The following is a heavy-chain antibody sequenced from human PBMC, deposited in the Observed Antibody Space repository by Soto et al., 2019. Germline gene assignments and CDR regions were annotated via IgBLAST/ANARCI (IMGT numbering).Heavy chain of an antibody. D-gene: IGHD2-15*01. V-gene: IGHV3-13*01. Sequence: GGSLRLSCAASGFTFSSYDMHWVRQATGKGLEWVSAIGTAGDTYYPGSVKGRFTISRENAKNSLYLQMNSLRAEDTAVYYCARAGSGCSGGSCYYDPWRQGTLVTVSS. CDR2: IGTAGDT. J-gene: IGHJ5*02. CDR3: ARAGSGCSGGSCYYDP. CDR1: GFTFSSYD.